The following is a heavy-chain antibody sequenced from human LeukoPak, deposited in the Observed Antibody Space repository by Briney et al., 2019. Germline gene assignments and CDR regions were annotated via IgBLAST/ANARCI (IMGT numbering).Heavy chain of an antibody. CDR3: ARQTGSGLFILP. V-gene: IGHV4-39*01. CDR2: IYYSGNT. J-gene: IGHJ4*02. D-gene: IGHD3/OR15-3a*01. CDR1: GGSISRSSYY. Sequence: SETLSLTCTVSGGSISRSSYYWGWIRRPPGKGLEWIGSIYYSGNTYYNASLKSQVSISIDTSKNQFSLRLTSVTAADTAVYYCARQTGSGLFILPGGQGTPVTVSS.